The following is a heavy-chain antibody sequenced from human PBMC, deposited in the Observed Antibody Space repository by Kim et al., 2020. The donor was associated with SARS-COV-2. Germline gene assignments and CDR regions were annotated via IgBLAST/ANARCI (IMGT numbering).Heavy chain of an antibody. CDR2: ISYDGSNK. CDR3: ARAICSSTSCYEASSGYFDY. J-gene: IGHJ4*02. CDR1: GFTFSSYA. V-gene: IGHV3-30*04. D-gene: IGHD2-2*01. Sequence: GGSLRLSCAASGFTFSSYAMHWVRQAPGKGLEWVAVISYDGSNKYYADAVTGRFTISRDNSKNTLYLQMNILRAEATAVYYCARAICSSTSCYEASSGYFDYWGQGTLVTVSS.